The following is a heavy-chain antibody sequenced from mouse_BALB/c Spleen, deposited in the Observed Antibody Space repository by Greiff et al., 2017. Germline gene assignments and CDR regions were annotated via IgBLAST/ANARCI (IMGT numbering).Heavy chain of an antibody. V-gene: IGHV2-9*02. CDR3: ARDFNWDERGFAY. Sequence: VQLQESGPGLVAPSQSLSITCTVSGFSLTSYGVHWVRQPPGKGLEWLGVIWAGGSTNYNSALMSRLSISKDNSKSQVFLKMNSLQTDDTAMYYCARDFNWDERGFAYWGQGTLVTVSA. CDR2: IWAGGST. J-gene: IGHJ3*01. D-gene: IGHD4-1*01. CDR1: GFSLTSYG.